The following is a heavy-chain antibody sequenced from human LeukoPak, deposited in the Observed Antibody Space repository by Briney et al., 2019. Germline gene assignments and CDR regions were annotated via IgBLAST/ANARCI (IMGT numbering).Heavy chain of an antibody. CDR1: GFTFSSYS. D-gene: IGHD2-2*02. CDR2: ISSSSSYI. CDR3: ARAPGGYCSSTSCYTVDY. Sequence: GGSLRLSCAASGFTFSSYSMNWVRQAPGKGLEWVSSISSSSSYIYYADSVKGRFTISRDNAKNSLYLQMNSLRAEDTAVYYCARAPGGYCSSTSCYTVDYWGQGTLVTVSS. V-gene: IGHV3-21*01. J-gene: IGHJ4*02.